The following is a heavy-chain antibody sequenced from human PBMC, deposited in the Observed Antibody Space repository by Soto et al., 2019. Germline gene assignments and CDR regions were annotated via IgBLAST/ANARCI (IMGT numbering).Heavy chain of an antibody. CDR3: ARHGGYSNYYYGMDV. CDR2: IYPGDSDT. Sequence: PGESLKISCKGSGYSFTSYWIGWVRQMPGKGLEWMGIIYPGDSDTRYSPSFQGQVTISADKSISTAYLQWSSLKASDTAMYYCARHGGYSNYYYGMDVWGQGTTVTVSS. CDR1: GYSFTSYW. D-gene: IGHD5-12*01. J-gene: IGHJ6*02. V-gene: IGHV5-51*01.